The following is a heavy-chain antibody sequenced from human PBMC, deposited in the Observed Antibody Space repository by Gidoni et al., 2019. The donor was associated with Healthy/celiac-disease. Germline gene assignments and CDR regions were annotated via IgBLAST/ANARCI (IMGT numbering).Heavy chain of an antibody. D-gene: IGHD4-17*01. CDR3: ARGTTAMDY. Sequence: LVQPGGSLRLSCAASGFTFSSYSMNWVRQAPGKGLEWVSYISSSSTIYYADSVKGRFTISRDNAKNSLYLQMNSLRDEDTAVYYGARGTTAMDYWGQGTLVTVSS. CDR1: GFTFSSYS. CDR2: ISSSSTI. J-gene: IGHJ4*02. V-gene: IGHV3-48*02.